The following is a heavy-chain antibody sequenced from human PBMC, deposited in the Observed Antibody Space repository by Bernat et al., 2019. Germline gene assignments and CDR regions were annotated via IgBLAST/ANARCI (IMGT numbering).Heavy chain of an antibody. CDR3: AASGGRRNDAFDI. D-gene: IGHD1-14*01. V-gene: IGHV3-30*03. Sequence: QVQLVESGGGVVQPGRSLRPSCAASGFTFSSYGMHWVRQAPGKGLEWVAVISYDGSNKYYADSVKGRFTISRDNSKNTLYLQMNSLRAEDTAVYYCAASGGRRNDAFDIWGQGTMVTVSS. J-gene: IGHJ3*02. CDR2: ISYDGSNK. CDR1: GFTFSSYG.